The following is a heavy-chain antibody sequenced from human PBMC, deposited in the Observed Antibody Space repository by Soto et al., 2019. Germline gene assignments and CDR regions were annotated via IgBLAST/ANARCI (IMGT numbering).Heavy chain of an antibody. D-gene: IGHD2-15*01. CDR3: ARLPSSSGRAHFDN. CDR1: GVTFSSYA. CDR2: ISYDGSNK. J-gene: IGHJ4*02. Sequence: QVQLVESGGGVVQPGRSLRLSCAASGVTFSSYAMHWVRQAPGKGLEWVAVISYDGSNKYYADSVKGRFTISRDNSKNTLSLQMNSLRAEDTAVYYCARLPSSSGRAHFDNWGQGTLVTVSS. V-gene: IGHV3-30-3*01.